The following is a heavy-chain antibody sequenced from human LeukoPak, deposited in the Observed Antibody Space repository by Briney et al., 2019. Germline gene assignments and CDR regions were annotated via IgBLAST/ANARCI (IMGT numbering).Heavy chain of an antibody. J-gene: IGHJ6*03. CDR2: ISYDGSNK. CDR1: GFTFSSYW. Sequence: GGSPRLSCAASGFTFSSYWMHWVRQAPGKGLEWVAVISYDGSNKYYADSVKGRFTISRDNSENTLYLQMNGLRVEDTAVYYCAKGDSRDWYYSYMDVWGKGTTVTVS. D-gene: IGHD3-22*01. CDR3: AKGDSRDWYYSYMDV. V-gene: IGHV3-30*18.